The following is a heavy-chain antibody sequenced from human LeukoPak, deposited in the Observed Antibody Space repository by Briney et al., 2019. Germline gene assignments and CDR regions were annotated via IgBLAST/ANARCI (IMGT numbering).Heavy chain of an antibody. V-gene: IGHV3-48*01. Sequence: HVGGSLRLSCAASGLTFSRHSMNWVRQFPGKGLEWVSYISSSSSAIYHADSVKGRFTISKDNTKNSMYLQMNSLRGEDTAVYYCARSSSWYYFDYWGQGTLVTVSS. J-gene: IGHJ4*02. CDR3: ARSSSWYYFDY. CDR2: ISSSSSAI. CDR1: GLTFSRHS. D-gene: IGHD6-13*01.